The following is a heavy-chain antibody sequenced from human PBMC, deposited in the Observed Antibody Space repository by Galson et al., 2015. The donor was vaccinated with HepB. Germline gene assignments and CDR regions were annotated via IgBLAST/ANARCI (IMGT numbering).Heavy chain of an antibody. D-gene: IGHD2-21*01. V-gene: IGHV1-69*13. Sequence: SVKVSCKASGGTFSSYAISWVRQAPGQGLEWMGGTIPIFGTANYAQKFQGRVTITADESTSTAYMELSSLRSEDTAVYYCARPPIATAHDAFDIWGQGTMVTVSS. CDR3: ARPPIATAHDAFDI. CDR2: TIPIFGTA. J-gene: IGHJ3*02. CDR1: GGTFSSYA.